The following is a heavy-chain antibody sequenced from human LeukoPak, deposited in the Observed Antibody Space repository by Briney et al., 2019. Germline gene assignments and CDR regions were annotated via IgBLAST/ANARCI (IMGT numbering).Heavy chain of an antibody. Sequence: GGSLRLSCAASGFTFSSYWMTWVRQAPGKGLEWVANIREDGSEKYYVDSVKGRFTISRDNAKNSLYLQMNSLRAEDTALYHCARGAVAGTTYYFDYWGQGTLVTVSS. D-gene: IGHD6-19*01. CDR1: GFTFSSYW. V-gene: IGHV3-7*03. CDR2: IREDGSEK. CDR3: ARGAVAGTTYYFDY. J-gene: IGHJ4*02.